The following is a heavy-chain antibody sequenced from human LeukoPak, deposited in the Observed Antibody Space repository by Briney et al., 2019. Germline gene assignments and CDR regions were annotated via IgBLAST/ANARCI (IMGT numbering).Heavy chain of an antibody. CDR2: INHSGST. V-gene: IGHV4-34*01. J-gene: IGHJ4*02. CDR3: ARHGSGHDY. Sequence: SETLSPTCAVYGGSFSGYYWSWIRQPPGKGLEWIGEINHSGSTNYNPSLKSRVTISADTSKNQFSLKLSSVTAADTAVYYCARHGSGHDYWGQGTLVTVSS. D-gene: IGHD3-10*01. CDR1: GGSFSGYY.